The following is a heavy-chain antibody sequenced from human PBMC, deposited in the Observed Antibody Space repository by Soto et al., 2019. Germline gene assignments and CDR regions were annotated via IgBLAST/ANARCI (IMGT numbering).Heavy chain of an antibody. D-gene: IGHD6-19*01. CDR3: ARAGIAVAEGMDV. J-gene: IGHJ6*02. V-gene: IGHV3-53*01. CDR1: GFTVSSNY. CDR2: IYSGGST. Sequence: GGSLRLSCAASGFTVSSNYMSWVRQAPGKGLEWVSVIYSGGSTYYADSVKGRFTISRDNSKNTLYLQMNSLRAEDTAVYYCARAGIAVAEGMDVWGQGTTVTVSS.